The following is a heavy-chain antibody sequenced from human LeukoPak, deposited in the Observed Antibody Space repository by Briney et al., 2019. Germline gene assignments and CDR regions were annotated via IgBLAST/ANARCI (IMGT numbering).Heavy chain of an antibody. CDR2: IKQDGSEK. V-gene: IGHV3-7*01. CDR3: AILQGYGDYDHDAFDI. Sequence: GGSLRLSCAASGFTFSSYWMSWVRQAPGKGLEWVGNIKQDGSEKYYVDSVKGRFTISRDNAKNSLYLQMNSLRAEDTAVYYCAILQGYGDYDHDAFDIWGQGTMVTVSS. CDR1: GFTFSSYW. J-gene: IGHJ3*02. D-gene: IGHD4-17*01.